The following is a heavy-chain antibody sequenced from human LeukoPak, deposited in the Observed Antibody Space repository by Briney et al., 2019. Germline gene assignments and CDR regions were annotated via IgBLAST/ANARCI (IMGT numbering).Heavy chain of an antibody. CDR3: AQGQLVYFDY. Sequence: SETLSLTCAVSGYSLSSGYYWGWIRQPPGKGLEWIGSIYHSGSTYYNPSLKSRVTISVDTSKNQFSLKLSSVTAADTAVYYCAQGQLVYFDYWGQGTLVTVSS. CDR1: GYSLSSGYY. J-gene: IGHJ4*02. V-gene: IGHV4-38-2*01. CDR2: IYHSGST. D-gene: IGHD6-6*01.